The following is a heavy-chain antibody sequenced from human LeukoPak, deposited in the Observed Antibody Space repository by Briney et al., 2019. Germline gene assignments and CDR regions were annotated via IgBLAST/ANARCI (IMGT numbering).Heavy chain of an antibody. CDR3: VRGGYGPDY. D-gene: IGHD5-12*01. Sequence: GGSLRLSCAASGFTFSTYWMSWVRQAPGKGLEWVANIKQDGSVKNYVDSVKGRFTIPRDNAKNSLYLQMNSLRADDTAMYYCVRGGYGPDYWGQGTLVTVSS. V-gene: IGHV3-7*03. CDR1: GFTFSTYW. J-gene: IGHJ4*02. CDR2: IKQDGSVK.